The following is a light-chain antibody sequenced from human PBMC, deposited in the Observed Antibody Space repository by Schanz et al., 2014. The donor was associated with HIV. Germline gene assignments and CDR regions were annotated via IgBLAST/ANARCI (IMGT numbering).Light chain of an antibody. V-gene: IGLV2-18*02. CDR1: SSDVGSYNR. CDR3: SSYGGNNNLV. CDR2: EVS. J-gene: IGLJ2*01. Sequence: QSVLTQPPSVSGSPGQSVTISCTGTSSDVGSYNRVSCYQQPPGTAPRLMIYEVSNRPSGVPDRFSGSKSGNTASLTVSGLQPEDEADYYCSSYGGNNNLVFGGGTKLTVL.